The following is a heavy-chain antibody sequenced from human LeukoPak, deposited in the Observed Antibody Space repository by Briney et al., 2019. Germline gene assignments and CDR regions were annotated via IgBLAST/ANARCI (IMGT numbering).Heavy chain of an antibody. D-gene: IGHD6-19*01. CDR3: ARDRVIQGYSSGWLFDY. CDR2: IKQDGSVK. J-gene: IGHJ4*02. Sequence: GGSLRLSCAASGFTFSNYYMTWVRQAPWKGLEWVANIKQDGSVKYYVDSVKGRFAISRDNAKNSLFLQMNSLRPEDTAVYYCARDRVIQGYSSGWLFDYWGQGTLVTVSS. V-gene: IGHV3-7*05. CDR1: GFTFSNYY.